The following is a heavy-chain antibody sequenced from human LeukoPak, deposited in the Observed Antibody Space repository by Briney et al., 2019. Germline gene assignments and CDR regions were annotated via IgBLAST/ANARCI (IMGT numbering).Heavy chain of an antibody. CDR2: INPSGGST. D-gene: IGHD3-9*01. CDR1: GYTFTSYY. Sequence: GASVKVSCKASGYTFTSYYMHWVRQAPGQGLEWMGIINPSGGSTSYAQKFQGRVTMTRDMSTSTAYMELSSLRSEDTAVYYCARDDGRYFDRLGHDAFDIWGQGTLVTVSS. J-gene: IGHJ3*02. V-gene: IGHV1-46*01. CDR3: ARDDGRYFDRLGHDAFDI.